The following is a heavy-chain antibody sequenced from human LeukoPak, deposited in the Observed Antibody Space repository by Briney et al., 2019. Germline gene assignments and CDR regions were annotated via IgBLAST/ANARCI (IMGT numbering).Heavy chain of an antibody. CDR1: GGSISSYY. CDR2: IYHSGST. CDR3: ARGISGTPIDY. Sequence: SETLSLTCTVSGGSISSYYWSWIRQPPGKGLEWIGYIYHSGSTKYNPSLKSRVTISVDTSKNQFSLKLSSVTAADTAVYYCARGISGTPIDYWGQGTLVTVSS. D-gene: IGHD6-25*01. J-gene: IGHJ4*02. V-gene: IGHV4-59*01.